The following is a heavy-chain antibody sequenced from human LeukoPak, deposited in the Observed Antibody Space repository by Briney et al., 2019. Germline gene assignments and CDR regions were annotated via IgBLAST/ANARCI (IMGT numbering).Heavy chain of an antibody. CDR2: ISAYNGNT. J-gene: IGHJ4*02. V-gene: IGHV1-18*01. CDR3: ARDYKITFGGVIYY. Sequence: VASVKVSSKASGYTFTSYGISWVRPAPGQGLEWMGWISAYNGNTNYAQKLQGRVIMTTDTSTSTAYMELRSLRSDDTAVYYCARDYKITFGGVIYYWGQRTLLTVSS. CDR1: GYTFTSYG. D-gene: IGHD3-16*02.